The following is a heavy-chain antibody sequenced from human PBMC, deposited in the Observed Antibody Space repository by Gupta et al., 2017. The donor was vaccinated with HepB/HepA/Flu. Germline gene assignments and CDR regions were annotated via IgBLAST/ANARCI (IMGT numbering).Heavy chain of an antibody. J-gene: IGHJ6*02. D-gene: IGHD2-21*01. CDR2: MNTDSGDT. Sequence: QVQLVQSGAEVKKPGASVKVSSKASGYDFTTNDVNWVRQATGQGLEWMGWMNTDSGDTGYAQKFQGRVTMTRNTAISTAYMELRSLRSEDTAVYYCARAPRSYFYGMDVWGQGTTVTVSS. CDR3: ARAPRSYFYGMDV. V-gene: IGHV1-8*01. CDR1: GYDFTTND.